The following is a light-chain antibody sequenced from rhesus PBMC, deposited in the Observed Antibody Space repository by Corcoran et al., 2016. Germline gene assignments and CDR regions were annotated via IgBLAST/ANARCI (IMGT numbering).Light chain of an antibody. Sequence: DIQMTQSPSSLSASVGDKVTITCRASQGISSWLAWYPQKPGKAPKLLNDPASSLQSWVPSRVSGSGSGKDYTLTISSLQPEEFATYYCQQGYNTPFTFGPGTKLDIK. CDR3: QQGYNTPFT. V-gene: IGKV1-18*01. CDR2: PAS. J-gene: IGKJ3*01. CDR1: QGISSW.